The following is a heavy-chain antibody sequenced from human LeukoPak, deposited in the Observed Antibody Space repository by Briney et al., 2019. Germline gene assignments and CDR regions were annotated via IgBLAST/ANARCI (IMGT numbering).Heavy chain of an antibody. CDR3: ATILGYCSGGSCYHPDYFDY. CDR1: GYTFTSYD. J-gene: IGHJ4*02. D-gene: IGHD2-15*01. Sequence: ASVKVSCKASGYTFTSYDINWVRQATGQGLEWMGWINPNSGGTNYAQKFQGRVTMTRDTSISTAYMELSRLRSDDTAVYYCATILGYCSGGSCYHPDYFDYWGQGTLVTVSS. V-gene: IGHV1-2*02. CDR2: INPNSGGT.